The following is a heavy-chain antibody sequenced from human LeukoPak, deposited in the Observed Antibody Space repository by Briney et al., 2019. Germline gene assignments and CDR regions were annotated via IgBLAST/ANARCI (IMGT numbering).Heavy chain of an antibody. CDR2: IYYSGST. V-gene: IGHV4-39*07. CDR1: GGSISSSSYY. J-gene: IGHJ4*02. CDR3: AREWQQLGDY. D-gene: IGHD6-13*01. Sequence: PSETLSLTCTVSGGSISSSSYYWGWIRQPPGKGLEWIGSIYYSGSTYYNPSLKSRVTISVDTSKNQFSLKLSPVTAADTAVYYCAREWQQLGDYWGQGTLVTVSS.